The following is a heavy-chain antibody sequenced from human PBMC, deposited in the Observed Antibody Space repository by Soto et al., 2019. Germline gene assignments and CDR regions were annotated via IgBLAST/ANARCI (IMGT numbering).Heavy chain of an antibody. CDR2: INPNSGGT. Sequence: ASVKVSCKASGYTFTGYYMHWVRQAPGQGLEWMGWINPNSGGTNYAQKFQGWVTMTRDTSISTAYMELSRLRSDDTAVYYCARVQTNTELGWFDPWGQGTLVTVSS. CDR3: ARVQTNTELGWFDP. CDR1: GYTFTGYY. D-gene: IGHD3-16*01. J-gene: IGHJ5*02. V-gene: IGHV1-2*04.